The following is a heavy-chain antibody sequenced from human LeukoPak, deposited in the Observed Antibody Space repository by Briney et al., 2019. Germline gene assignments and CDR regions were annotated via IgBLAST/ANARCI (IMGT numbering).Heavy chain of an antibody. J-gene: IGHJ4*02. CDR2: IYPGDSDT. V-gene: IGHV5-51*01. Sequence: GESLKISCKGSGYSFTSYWIGWVRQMPGKGLEWMGIIYPGDSDTRYSPSSQGQVTISADKSISTAYLQWSSLKASDTAMYYCARQDIAAREEYYFDYWGQGTLVTVSS. CDR1: GYSFTSYW. D-gene: IGHD6-6*01. CDR3: ARQDIAAREEYYFDY.